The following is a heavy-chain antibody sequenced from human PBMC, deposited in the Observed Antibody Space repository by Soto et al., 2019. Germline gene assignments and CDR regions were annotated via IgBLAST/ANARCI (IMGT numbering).Heavy chain of an antibody. V-gene: IGHV1-18*01. D-gene: IGHD1-20*01. CDR3: ARAMGGIVNWNDVGGYYYGMDV. Sequence: GASVKVSCKASGYTFTSYGISWVRQAPGQGLEWMGWISAYNGNTNYAQKLQGRVTMTTDTSTSTAYMELRSLRSDDTAVYYCARAMGGIVNWNDVGGYYYGMDVWGQGTTVTVSS. J-gene: IGHJ6*02. CDR1: GYTFTSYG. CDR2: ISAYNGNT.